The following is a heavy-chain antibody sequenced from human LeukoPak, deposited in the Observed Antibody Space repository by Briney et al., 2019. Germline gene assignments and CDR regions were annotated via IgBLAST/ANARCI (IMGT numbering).Heavy chain of an antibody. D-gene: IGHD6-6*01. CDR1: GGTFSSYT. CDR2: IIPIFGTA. V-gene: IGHV1-69*01. J-gene: IGHJ6*02. Sequence: SVKVSCKASGGTFSSYTISWVRQAPGQGLEWMGGIIPIFGTANYAQKFQGRVTITADESTSTAYMELSSLRSEDTAVYYCTRGRYSSSINSMDVWGQGTTVTVSS. CDR3: TRGRYSSSINSMDV.